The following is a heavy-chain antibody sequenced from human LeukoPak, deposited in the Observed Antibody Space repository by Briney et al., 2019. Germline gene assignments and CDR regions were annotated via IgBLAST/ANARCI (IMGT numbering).Heavy chain of an antibody. CDR1: GGSFSGYY. D-gene: IGHD3-22*01. CDR3: ARGRGYYDSSGYWPAFDI. V-gene: IGHV4-34*01. J-gene: IGHJ3*02. Sequence: SETLSLTCAVYGGSFSGYYWSWIRQPPGKGLEWIGEINHSGSTNYNPSLKSRVTISVDTSKNQFSLKLSPVTAADTAVYYCARGRGYYDSSGYWPAFDIWGQGTMVTVSS. CDR2: INHSGST.